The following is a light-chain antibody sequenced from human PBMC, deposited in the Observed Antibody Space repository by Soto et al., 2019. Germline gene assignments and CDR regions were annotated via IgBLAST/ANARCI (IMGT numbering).Light chain of an antibody. CDR1: SSNIGSNY. Sequence: QSVLTQPPSASGTPGQRVTISCSGSSSNIGSNYVYWYQQLPGTAPKLLIYRNNQRPSGVPDRFSGSKSGTSASLAISGLRFEHEADYYCAAWDDSLSGPVFGGGTQLTV. J-gene: IGLJ2*01. V-gene: IGLV1-47*01. CDR2: RNN. CDR3: AAWDDSLSGPV.